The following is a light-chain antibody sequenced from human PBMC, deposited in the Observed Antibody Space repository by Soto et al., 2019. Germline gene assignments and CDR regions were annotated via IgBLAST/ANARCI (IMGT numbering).Light chain of an antibody. CDR2: GAS. CDR3: QQSNNWTS. Sequence: EIVMTQSPATLSVSPGERATLSCRASQSVSSNLAWYQQKPGQAPRLLIYGASTRATGIPARFSGSGSGTEFTLTISSLQSEDFAVYYCQQSNNWTSFGQGTKVDIK. CDR1: QSVSSN. J-gene: IGKJ1*01. V-gene: IGKV3-15*01.